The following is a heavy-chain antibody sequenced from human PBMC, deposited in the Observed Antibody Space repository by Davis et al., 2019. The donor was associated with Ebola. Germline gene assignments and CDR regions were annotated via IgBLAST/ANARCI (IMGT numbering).Heavy chain of an antibody. D-gene: IGHD5-18*01. CDR2: ITSSGTI. CDR3: AKDLNTAFDY. CDR1: GFTFSSSG. V-gene: IGHV3-48*02. Sequence: GESLKISCAASGFTFSSSGMNWVRRAPGKGLEWISYITSSGTIYYADSLKGRFTISRDNARNSLYLQMNSLRDEDTAVYYCAKDLNTAFDYWGQGTLVTVSS. J-gene: IGHJ4*02.